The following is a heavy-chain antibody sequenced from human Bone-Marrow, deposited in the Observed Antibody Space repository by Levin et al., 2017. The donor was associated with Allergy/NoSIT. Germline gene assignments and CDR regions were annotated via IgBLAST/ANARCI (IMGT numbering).Heavy chain of an antibody. V-gene: IGHV3-9*01. CDR3: VKGWGSYCSRSSCRSGYLHH. CDR1: GFSFDDYV. CDR2: ISWNSNTI. D-gene: IGHD2-2*01. J-gene: IGHJ1*01. Sequence: QSGGSLRLSCAASGFSFDDYVMFWVRQVPGKGLEWVASISWNSNTIEYVDSVKGRFTISRDNAKNSLHLQMNSLRVEDTAVYYCVKGWGSYCSRSSCRSGYLHHWGQGTLVSVSS.